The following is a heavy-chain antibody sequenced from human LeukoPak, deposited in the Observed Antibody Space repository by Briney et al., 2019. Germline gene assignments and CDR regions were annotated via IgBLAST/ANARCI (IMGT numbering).Heavy chain of an antibody. CDR3: AREENRIAARRGSFDY. J-gene: IGHJ4*02. D-gene: IGHD6-6*01. Sequence: PSETLSLTCTVSGGSISSYYWSWIRQPPGKGLEWIGYIYYSGSTNYNPSLKSRVTISVDTSKNQFSLKLSSVTAADTAVYYCAREENRIAARRGSFDYWGQGTLVTVSS. CDR2: IYYSGST. CDR1: GGSISSYY. V-gene: IGHV4-59*01.